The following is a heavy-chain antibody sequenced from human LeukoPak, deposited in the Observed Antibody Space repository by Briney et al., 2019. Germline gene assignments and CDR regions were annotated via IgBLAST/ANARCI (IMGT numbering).Heavy chain of an antibody. Sequence: GGSLRLSCAASGFTFSSYGMHWVRQAPGKGLEWVAFIRYDGSNKHYADSVKGRLSISRDNSKNMLDLQMNSLRAEDTAVYYCAKDMEDYGDYGVVDYRGQGTLVTVSS. CDR3: AKDMEDYGDYGVVDY. J-gene: IGHJ4*02. D-gene: IGHD4-17*01. CDR1: GFTFSSYG. CDR2: IRYDGSNK. V-gene: IGHV3-30*02.